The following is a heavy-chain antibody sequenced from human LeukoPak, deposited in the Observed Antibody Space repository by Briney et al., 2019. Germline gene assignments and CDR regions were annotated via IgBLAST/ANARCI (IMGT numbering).Heavy chain of an antibody. CDR2: ISTYNGNR. J-gene: IGHJ4*02. CDR3: VRSDNSGYYPRTLDY. Sequence: GASAKVSCKASGYTFSAYGFSWVRQAPGQGLEWMGWISTYNGNRNYAQKFQGRVTMTTDTSTSTAYMELRSLRSDDTAMYYCVRSDNSGYYPRTLDYWGQGTLVTVSS. V-gene: IGHV1-18*01. D-gene: IGHD3-22*01. CDR1: GYTFSAYG.